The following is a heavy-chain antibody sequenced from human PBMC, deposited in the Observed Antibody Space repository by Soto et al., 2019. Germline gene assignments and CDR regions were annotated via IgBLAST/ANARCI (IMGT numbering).Heavy chain of an antibody. V-gene: IGHV3-23*01. J-gene: IGHJ3*02. D-gene: IGHD2-2*01. Sequence: PGGSLRLSCAASGFTFSSYAMNWVRQAPGQGLGWVSFISGSGGTTYYADSVKGRFTISRDKSKSTLFLQMDSLRAEDTAMYYCAKDSPSSSSNSFDIWGQGTMVTVSS. CDR3: AKDSPSSSSNSFDI. CDR1: GFTFSSYA. CDR2: ISGSGGTT.